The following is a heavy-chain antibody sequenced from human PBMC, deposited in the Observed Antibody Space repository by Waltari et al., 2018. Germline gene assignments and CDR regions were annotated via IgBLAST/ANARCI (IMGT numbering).Heavy chain of an antibody. Sequence: EVQLRQSGAELRKPGTPVKISCKASGSTFSDYYIHWGQQAPGKGLQWGGLVDPEDGQAIYAEKFQGRVTITADTSTDTAYLELSSLTSEDTAVFYCATALGDSTSASRPFHLWGQGTVITVSS. CDR1: GSTFSDYY. CDR3: ATALGDSTSASRPFHL. D-gene: IGHD6-13*01. V-gene: IGHV1-69-2*01. CDR2: VDPEDGQA. J-gene: IGHJ3*01.